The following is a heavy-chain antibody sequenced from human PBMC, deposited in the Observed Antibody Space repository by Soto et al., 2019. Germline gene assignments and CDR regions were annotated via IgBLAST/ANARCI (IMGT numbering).Heavy chain of an antibody. J-gene: IGHJ6*03. CDR2: IYYSGST. V-gene: IGHV4-39*01. CDR3: ARVIWGNYDILTGYYVGDYYYMDV. Sequence: KTSETLSLTCTVSGGSISSSSYYWGWIRQPPGKGLEWIGSIYYSGSTYYNPSLKSRVTISVDTSKNQFSLKLSSVTAADTAVYYCARVIWGNYDILTGYYVGDYYYMDVWGKGTTVTVSS. D-gene: IGHD3-9*01. CDR1: GGSISSSSYY.